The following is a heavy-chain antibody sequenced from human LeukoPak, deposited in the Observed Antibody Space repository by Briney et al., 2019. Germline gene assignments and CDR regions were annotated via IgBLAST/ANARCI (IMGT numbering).Heavy chain of an antibody. J-gene: IGHJ4*02. CDR1: GGSISSYY. V-gene: IGHV4-59*12. D-gene: IGHD1-14*01. CDR2: IYYSGST. CDR3: ARSGLGATFDY. Sequence: SETLSLTCTVSGGSISSYYWSWIRQPPGKGLEWIGYIYYSGSTYYNPSLKSRVTISVDTSKNQFSLKLSSVTAADTAVYYCARSGLGATFDYWGQGTLVTVSS.